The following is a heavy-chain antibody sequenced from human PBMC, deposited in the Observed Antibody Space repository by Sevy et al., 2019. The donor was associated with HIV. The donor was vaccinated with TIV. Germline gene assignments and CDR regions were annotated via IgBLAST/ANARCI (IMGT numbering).Heavy chain of an antibody. CDR2: ISYDGNNK. V-gene: IGHV3-30*04. J-gene: IGHJ6*02. D-gene: IGHD3-16*01. CDR3: ARDGSSGGLFLKDYYYFGMDV. CDR1: GFTFSSYA. Sequence: EGSLRLSCAASGFTFSSYAMHWVRQDPGKGLEWVAVISYDGNNKYHADSVKDRFTISRDNSKNTLYLQMNSLRAEDTAVYYCARDGSSGGLFLKDYYYFGMDVWGQGTTVTVSS.